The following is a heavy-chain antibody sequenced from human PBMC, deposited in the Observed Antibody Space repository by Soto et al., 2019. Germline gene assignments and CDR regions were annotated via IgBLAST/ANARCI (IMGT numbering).Heavy chain of an antibody. Sequence: QVQLVQPGAEVRKPGASVKVSCKASGDIFTNFDFNWVRQATGQGLEWIGWMRANSGDTGHDQKFQGRVSMTRDTSRSTAYMELSSLRAEDTAVYYCARYIYGQGFKAWGQGTLVFVSS. D-gene: IGHD3-3*02. V-gene: IGHV1-8*01. CDR1: GDIFTNFD. CDR3: ARYIYGQGFKA. CDR2: MRANSGDT. J-gene: IGHJ5*02.